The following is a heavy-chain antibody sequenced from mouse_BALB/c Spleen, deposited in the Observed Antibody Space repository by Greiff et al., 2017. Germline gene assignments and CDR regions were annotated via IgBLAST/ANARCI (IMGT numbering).Heavy chain of an antibody. Sequence: EVKVVESGGGLVQPGGSRKLSCAASGFTFSSFGMHWVRQAPEKGLEWVAYISSGSSTIYYADTVKGRFTISRDNPKNTLFLQMTSLRSEDTAMYYCARSEYGNYFFYAMDYWGQGTSVTVSS. CDR3: ARSEYGNYFFYAMDY. V-gene: IGHV5-17*02. J-gene: IGHJ4*01. D-gene: IGHD2-10*02. CDR2: ISSGSSTI. CDR1: GFTFSSFG.